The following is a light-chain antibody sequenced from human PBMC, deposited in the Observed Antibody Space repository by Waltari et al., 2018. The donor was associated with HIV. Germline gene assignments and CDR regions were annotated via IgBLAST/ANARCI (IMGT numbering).Light chain of an antibody. J-gene: IGKJ1*01. Sequence: EIVMTQSPGTLSESLGERATLSCRASQSITDHLAWYQQRPGQPPRLLIYAASSRASGIPARFSGSGSGTEFTLTISTLQSEDFAVYYCQQYITWPRTFGQGTKVDIK. CDR1: QSITDH. V-gene: IGKV3D-15*01. CDR2: AAS. CDR3: QQYITWPRT.